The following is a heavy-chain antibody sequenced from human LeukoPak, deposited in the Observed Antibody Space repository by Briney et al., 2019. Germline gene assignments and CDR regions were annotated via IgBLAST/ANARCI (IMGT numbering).Heavy chain of an antibody. Sequence: PGRSLRLSCAASGFTFDDYAMHWVRQAPGKGLEWVSGISWNSGSIGYADSVKGRFTISRDNAKNSLYLQMNSLRAEDTALYYCAKAVTRYSSGWYGVFDYWGQGTLVTVSS. V-gene: IGHV3-9*01. CDR2: ISWNSGSI. CDR1: GFTFDDYA. J-gene: IGHJ4*02. D-gene: IGHD6-19*01. CDR3: AKAVTRYSSGWYGVFDY.